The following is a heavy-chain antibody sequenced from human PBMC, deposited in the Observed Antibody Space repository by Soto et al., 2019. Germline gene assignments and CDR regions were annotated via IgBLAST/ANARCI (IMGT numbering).Heavy chain of an antibody. CDR3: ARGHDFWNPSCFDP. CDR1: GYTFTSYD. V-gene: IGHV1-8*01. Sequence: ASVKVSCKASGYTFTSYDINWVRQATGQGLEWMGWMNPNSGNTGYAQKFQGRVTMTRNTSISTAYMELSSLRSEDTAVYYCARGHDFWNPSCFDPWGQGTLVTVSS. J-gene: IGHJ5*02. CDR2: MNPNSGNT. D-gene: IGHD3-3*01.